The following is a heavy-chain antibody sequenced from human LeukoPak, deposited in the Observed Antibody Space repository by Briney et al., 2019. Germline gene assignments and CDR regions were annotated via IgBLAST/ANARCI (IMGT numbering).Heavy chain of an antibody. V-gene: IGHV4-39*01. CDR3: ARASSKAAWEQDAFDI. CDR1: GGSISSRTYH. Sequence: SETLSLTCSVSGGSISSRTYHWAWIRQPPGKGLEWIGNIYYGGSTYYNPSLKSRVTISADTPKNQFSLQLNSVTPEDTAVCYCARASSKAAWEQDAFDIWGQGTMVTVSS. CDR2: IYYGGST. J-gene: IGHJ3*02. D-gene: IGHD1-26*01.